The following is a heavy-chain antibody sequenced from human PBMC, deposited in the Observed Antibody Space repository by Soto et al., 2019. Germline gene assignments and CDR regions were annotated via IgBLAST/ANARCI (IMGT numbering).Heavy chain of an antibody. J-gene: IGHJ5*02. D-gene: IGHD6-19*01. Sequence: EVQLVESGGGLVQPGGSLRLSCAASGFTFSSYSMNWVRQAPGKGLEWVSYISSSSSTIYYADSVKGRFTISIDNAKNSLYLQMNSLRDEDTAVYYCAREAGTWHLPLNWFDPWGQGTLVTVSS. CDR1: GFTFSSYS. V-gene: IGHV3-48*02. CDR2: ISSSSSTI. CDR3: AREAGTWHLPLNWFDP.